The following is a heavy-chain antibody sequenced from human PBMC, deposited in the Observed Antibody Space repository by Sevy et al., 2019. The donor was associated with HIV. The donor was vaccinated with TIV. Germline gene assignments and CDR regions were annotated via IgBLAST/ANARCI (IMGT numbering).Heavy chain of an antibody. CDR3: ARPVGYAAS. V-gene: IGHV5-51*01. CDR1: GYDFANNW. CDR2: IYPGDSDT. J-gene: IGHJ5*02. D-gene: IGHD5-12*01. Sequence: GESLKISCRASGYDFANNWIGWVRQMPGEGLEWMGIIYPGDSDTRYIPSFEGRVTISADKSVNTAYLQWSSLKAPDTATYYCARPVGYAASWGQGTLVTVSS.